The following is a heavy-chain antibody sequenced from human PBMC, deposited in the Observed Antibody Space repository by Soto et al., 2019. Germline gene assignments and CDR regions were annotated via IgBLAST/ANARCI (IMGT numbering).Heavy chain of an antibody. J-gene: IGHJ5*02. CDR1: GFSVGSYG. Sequence: PGGSLRLSCTASGFSVGSYGMSWVRQAPGKGLECVSSSGSGYSIFYADSVKGRFTISRDNSKNTLYLQMNSLRAEDTAVYYCAKLPSDSSAAYNWFDPWGQGTLVTVSS. D-gene: IGHD6-25*01. CDR2: SGSGYSI. V-gene: IGHV3-23*01. CDR3: AKLPSDSSAAYNWFDP.